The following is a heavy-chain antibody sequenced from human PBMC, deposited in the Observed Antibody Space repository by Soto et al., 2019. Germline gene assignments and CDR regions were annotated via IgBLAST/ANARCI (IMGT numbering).Heavy chain of an antibody. CDR3: AHRVLRTVFGLVTTTAIYFDF. CDR1: GFSLTTSGVG. CDR2: IYWDDDK. Sequence: QITLNESGPTVVRPTETLTLTCRFSGFSLTTSGVGVGWIRQSPGKAPEWLALIYWDDDKRYSASLKSRLTINKDTCKNQVVLTVSDLDPTDTATYYCAHRVLRTVFGLVTTTAIYFDFWGQGTPVAVSS. J-gene: IGHJ4*02. D-gene: IGHD3-3*01. V-gene: IGHV2-5*02.